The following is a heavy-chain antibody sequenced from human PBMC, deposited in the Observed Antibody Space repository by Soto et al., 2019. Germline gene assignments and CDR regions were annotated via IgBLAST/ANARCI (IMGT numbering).Heavy chain of an antibody. CDR3: AKEKTSSTYDGLDV. J-gene: IGHJ6*02. Sequence: EVQLLESGGGLIQPGGSLRLSCAGSGFTFSDYGMSWVRQAPGKGLEWVSGITWGGSAYYAESVRGRFIISRESSNNTLYVQMNSLRAEDTAIYYCAKEKTSSTYDGLDVWGQGTPVTVSS. CDR1: GFTFSDYG. V-gene: IGHV3-23*01. CDR2: ITWGGSA.